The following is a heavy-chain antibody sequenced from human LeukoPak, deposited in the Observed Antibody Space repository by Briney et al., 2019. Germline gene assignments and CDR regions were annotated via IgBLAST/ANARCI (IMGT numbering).Heavy chain of an antibody. CDR1: GGTFSSYA. CDR3: ARSVGRSPYYYYMDV. J-gene: IGHJ6*03. CDR2: IIPILGIA. Sequence: ASVKVSCKASGGTFSSYAISWVRQAPGQGLEWMGRIIPILGIANYAQKFQGRVTITADESTSTAYMELSSLRSEDTAVYYCARSVGRSPYYYYMDVWGKGTTVTVSS. V-gene: IGHV1-69*04. D-gene: IGHD1-26*01.